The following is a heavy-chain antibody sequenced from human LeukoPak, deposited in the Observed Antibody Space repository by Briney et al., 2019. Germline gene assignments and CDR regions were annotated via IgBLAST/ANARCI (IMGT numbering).Heavy chain of an antibody. D-gene: IGHD3-10*01. J-gene: IGHJ1*01. Sequence: GGSLRLSCAASGFTFSGSAMHWVRQASGKGLEWVGRIRSKANSYATAYAASVKGRFTISRDDSKNTAYLQMNSLKTEDTAVYYCTRLLHPDYYGSGSYQHWGQGTLVTVSS. CDR3: TRLLHPDYYGSGSYQH. CDR1: GFTFSGSA. V-gene: IGHV3-73*01. CDR2: IRSKANSYAT.